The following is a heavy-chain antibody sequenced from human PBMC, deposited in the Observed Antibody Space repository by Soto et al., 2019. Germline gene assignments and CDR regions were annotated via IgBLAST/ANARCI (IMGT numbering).Heavy chain of an antibody. CDR3: ARLLTEGATFREDAFDM. CDR2: ISTFNGKT. CDR1: GYTFTSHG. V-gene: IGHV1-18*01. Sequence: QDQLVQSGAEVRKPGASVKVSCRSSGYTFTSHGFAWVRQAPGQGLEWMGWISTFNGKTDYAQKFQGRVTMTADTRTSTGYMELSSLRSDDTAVYYCARLLTEGATFREDAFDMWGPGTKVTVS. J-gene: IGHJ3*02. D-gene: IGHD1-26*01.